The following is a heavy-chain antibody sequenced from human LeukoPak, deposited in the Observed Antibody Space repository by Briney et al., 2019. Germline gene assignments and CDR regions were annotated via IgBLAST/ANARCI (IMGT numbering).Heavy chain of an antibody. CDR2: ISGSGGST. Sequence: GGSLRLSCAASGFTFSSYAMCWVRQAPGKGLEWVSAISGSGGSTYYADSVKGRFTISRDNSKNTLYLQMNSLRAEDTAVYYCSGSYASYYFDYWGQGTLVTVSS. CDR1: GFTFSSYA. J-gene: IGHJ4*02. CDR3: SGSYASYYFDY. V-gene: IGHV3-23*01. D-gene: IGHD3-16*01.